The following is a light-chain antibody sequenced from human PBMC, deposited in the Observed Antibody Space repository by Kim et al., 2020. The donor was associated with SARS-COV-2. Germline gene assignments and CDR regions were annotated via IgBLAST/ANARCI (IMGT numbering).Light chain of an antibody. CDR2: GAS. Sequence: LSPGDSATLSCRASQRVVARFLAWHQQRPGQAPRLLVYGASNRATGIPDRFTGRETGTDFTLTINRVEPEDFAVYFCQQFGNTPYTFGQGTKLEIK. J-gene: IGKJ2*01. CDR3: QQFGNTPYT. V-gene: IGKV3-20*01. CDR1: QRVVARF.